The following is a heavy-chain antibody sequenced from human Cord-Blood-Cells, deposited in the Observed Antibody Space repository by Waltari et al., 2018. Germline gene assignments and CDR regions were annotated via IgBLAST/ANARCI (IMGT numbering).Heavy chain of an antibody. D-gene: IGHD2-8*01. Sequence: QVQLVQSGAEVKKPGASVKVSCKASGYTLTGYYMHWVRQAPGQGVEWMGWINHNSGGTNYAQKFQGRVTMTRDTSISTAYMELSRLRSDDTAVYYCAREAIRNGVFDYWGQGTLVTVSS. V-gene: IGHV1-2*02. CDR2: INHNSGGT. CDR3: AREAIRNGVFDY. J-gene: IGHJ4*02. CDR1: GYTLTGYY.